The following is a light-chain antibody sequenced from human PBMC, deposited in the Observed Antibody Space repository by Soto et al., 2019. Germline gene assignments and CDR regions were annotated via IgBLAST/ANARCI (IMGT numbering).Light chain of an antibody. J-gene: IGLJ2*01. CDR1: SSNIGKNY. CDR3: GTWDSSLSVGV. V-gene: IGLV1-51*01. Sequence: QSVLTQPPSVSAAPGQKVTISCSGSSSNIGKNYVSWYQQLPGTAPKLLIYDNHERPSGIPDRFSGSKSGTSATLGITGLQTGEEADYYCGTWDSSLSVGVFGGGTKLTVL. CDR2: DNH.